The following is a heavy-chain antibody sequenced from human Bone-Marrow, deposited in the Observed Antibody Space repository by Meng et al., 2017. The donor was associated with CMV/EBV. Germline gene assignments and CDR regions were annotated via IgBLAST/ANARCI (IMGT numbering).Heavy chain of an antibody. J-gene: IGHJ6*02. CDR3: ARYEYCSSSSCYAYYYYGMDV. CDR1: GFAFSDYY. CDR2: IGSSGTSI. V-gene: IGHV3-11*01. Sequence: GESLKISCAASGFAFSDYYMSWVRQAPGKGLEWVAYIGSSGTSISYGDPVKGWITISRDNAKNSLYLQMNSLRAEDRAVYYCARYEYCSSSSCYAYYYYGMDVWGQGTTVTVSS. D-gene: IGHD2-2*01.